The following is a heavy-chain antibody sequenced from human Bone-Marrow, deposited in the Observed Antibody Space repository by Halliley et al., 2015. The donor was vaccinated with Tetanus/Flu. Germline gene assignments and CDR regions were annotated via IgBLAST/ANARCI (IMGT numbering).Heavy chain of an antibody. CDR1: GGSISSGGHY. J-gene: IGHJ4*02. V-gene: IGHV4-31*03. CDR2: IYYSGTT. Sequence: TLSLTCTVSGGSISSGGHYWSWIRQHPGKGLEWIGCIYYSGTTYYNPSLKSRATISVDTSKNQFSLKLRSVTAADTAVYYCARGHWYTYVSEGYVDYWGQGTLVPVSS. D-gene: IGHD2-2*02. CDR3: ARGHWYTYVSEGYVDY.